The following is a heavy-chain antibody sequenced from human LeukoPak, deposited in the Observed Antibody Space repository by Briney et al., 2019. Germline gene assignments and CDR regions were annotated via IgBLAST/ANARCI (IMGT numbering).Heavy chain of an antibody. CDR3: ALGGGYGDYQGTYFQH. V-gene: IGHV3-9*01. CDR1: GFTFDDYA. Sequence: GGSLRLSCAASGFTFDDYAMHWVRQAPGKGLEWVSGISWNSGSIGYADSVKGRFTISRDNAKNSLYLQMNSLRAEDTALYYCALGGGYGDYQGTYFQHWGQGTLVTVSS. CDR2: ISWNSGSI. J-gene: IGHJ1*01. D-gene: IGHD4-17*01.